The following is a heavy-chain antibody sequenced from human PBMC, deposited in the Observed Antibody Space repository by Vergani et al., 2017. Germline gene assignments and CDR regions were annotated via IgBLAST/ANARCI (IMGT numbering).Heavy chain of an antibody. CDR2: VEPEDGET. Sequence: EVQLVQSGAEVKKPGATVQISCTVSGYTFTDYYMHWVQQAPGKGLAWMGLVEPEDGETIYAEKFQGRVTITADTSTDTAYMELSSLRSEDTAVYYCATGAHKTIAAQAEFDYWGQGTLVIVSS. J-gene: IGHJ4*02. CDR1: GYTFTDYY. V-gene: IGHV1-69-2*01. D-gene: IGHD6-6*01. CDR3: ATGAHKTIAAQAEFDY.